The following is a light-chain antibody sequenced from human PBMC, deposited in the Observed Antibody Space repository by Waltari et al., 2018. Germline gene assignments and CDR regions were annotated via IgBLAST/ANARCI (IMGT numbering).Light chain of an antibody. V-gene: IGKV1-33*01. CDR2: DAS. J-gene: IGKJ2*01. CDR1: QDISNY. CDR3: QQYDNLPRT. Sequence: DIQMTQSTSSLSASVGARVTITCQASQDISNYLNWYQQKPGKAPKLLIYDASNLETGVPLRFSGSGSGTDVPFTISSLPPEDISTYYCQQYDNLPRTFGQGTKLEIK.